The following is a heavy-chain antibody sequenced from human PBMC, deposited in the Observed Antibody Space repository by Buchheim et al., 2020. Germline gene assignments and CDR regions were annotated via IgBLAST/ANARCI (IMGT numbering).Heavy chain of an antibody. D-gene: IGHD6-19*01. CDR1: GYSFSTYW. CDR2: IDPSDSYT. Sequence: EVQVVQSGAEVKKPGESLRISCKGSGYSFSTYWISWVRQMPGKGLEWMGRIDPSDSYTNYSPSFQGHVTISADKSISPAYLQWSSLKASDSAIYYCARDAHRYSSGWHPGYWGQGTL. CDR3: ARDAHRYSSGWHPGY. J-gene: IGHJ4*02. V-gene: IGHV5-10-1*03.